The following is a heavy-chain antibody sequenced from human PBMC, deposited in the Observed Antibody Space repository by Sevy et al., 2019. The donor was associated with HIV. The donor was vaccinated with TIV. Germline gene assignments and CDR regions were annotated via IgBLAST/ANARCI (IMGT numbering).Heavy chain of an antibody. D-gene: IGHD3-10*01. CDR3: AKSYFGSGTSYGMDL. CDR2: IRQDGSEK. CDR1: GFTFRNFW. Sequence: EGSLRLSCAVSGFTFRNFWMSWVRQAPGKGLEWVANIRQDGSEKYYVDSVRGRFTISRDNAKNSLFLQLNSLRADDTAIYYCAKSYFGSGTSYGMDLWGRGTTVTVS. J-gene: IGHJ6*02. V-gene: IGHV3-7*01.